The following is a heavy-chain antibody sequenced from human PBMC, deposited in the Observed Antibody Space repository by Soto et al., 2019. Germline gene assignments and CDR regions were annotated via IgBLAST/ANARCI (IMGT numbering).Heavy chain of an antibody. CDR1: GFPFSSYA. D-gene: IGHD3-16*01. CDR2: ISGSGGRT. V-gene: IGHV3-23*01. CDR3: AKGGYYSLFDI. Sequence: RLSCVASGFPFSSYAMSWVRQTPGKGLEWVSGISGSGGRTYYADSVKGRFTISRDNSNNTLSLQMHILRVEDTPVYFCAKGGYYSLFDIWGQGTMVTVSS. J-gene: IGHJ3*02.